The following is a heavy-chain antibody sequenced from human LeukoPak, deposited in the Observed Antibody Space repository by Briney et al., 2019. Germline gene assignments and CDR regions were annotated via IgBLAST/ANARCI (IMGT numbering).Heavy chain of an antibody. D-gene: IGHD6-19*01. CDR2: INPSGGST. Sequence: ASVKVSCKASGYTFTIYYMHWVRQAPGQGVEWMGLINPSGGSTSYTQKFQGRVTMTRDMSTSTVYMELSSLRSEDTAVYYCARDRAVAGTEGFDYWGQGTLVTVSS. J-gene: IGHJ4*02. CDR1: GYTFTIYY. V-gene: IGHV1-46*01. CDR3: ARDRAVAGTEGFDY.